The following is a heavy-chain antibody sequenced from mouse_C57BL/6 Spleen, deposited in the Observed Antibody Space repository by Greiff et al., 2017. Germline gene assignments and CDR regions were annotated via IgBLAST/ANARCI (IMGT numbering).Heavy chain of an antibody. CDR3: ARKTHSNPSYWYFDV. J-gene: IGHJ1*03. CDR2: IYPGDGDT. CDR1: GYAFSSSW. D-gene: IGHD2-5*01. Sequence: QVQLQQSGPELVKPGASVKISCKASGYAFSSSWMTWVKQRPGKGLEWIGRIYPGDGDTNYNGKFKGKATLTADKSSSTAYMQLSSLTSEDSAVYFCARKTHSNPSYWYFDVWGTGTTVTVSS. V-gene: IGHV1-82*01.